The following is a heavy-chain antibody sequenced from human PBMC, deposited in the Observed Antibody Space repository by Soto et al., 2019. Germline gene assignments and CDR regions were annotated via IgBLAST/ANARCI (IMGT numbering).Heavy chain of an antibody. V-gene: IGHV3-20*01. Sequence: EVQLVESGGGVVRPGGSLRLSCAASGFTFDDYGMSWVRQAPGKGLEWVSGINWNGGSTGYADSVKGRFTISRDNAKNSLYLQLNSLRAEDTALYHCARGRDRLREDAFDIWGQGTMVTVSS. J-gene: IGHJ3*02. CDR1: GFTFDDYG. D-gene: IGHD4-17*01. CDR3: ARGRDRLREDAFDI. CDR2: INWNGGST.